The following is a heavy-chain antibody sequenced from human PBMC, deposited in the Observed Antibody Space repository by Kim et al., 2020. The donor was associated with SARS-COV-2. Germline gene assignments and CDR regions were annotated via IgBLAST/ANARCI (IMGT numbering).Heavy chain of an antibody. Sequence: GGSLRLSCAASGITFDEDTFHWVRRRPGRGLEWVSLINWHGDVTYYADSVRGRFTISRDNNKNSLYLQMNSLRTEDSALYYCAKDAGGYSGMDVWGQGTTVTVSS. CDR3: AKDAGGYSGMDV. CDR1: GITFDEDT. CDR2: INWHGDVT. D-gene: IGHD6-25*01. J-gene: IGHJ6*02. V-gene: IGHV3-43*01.